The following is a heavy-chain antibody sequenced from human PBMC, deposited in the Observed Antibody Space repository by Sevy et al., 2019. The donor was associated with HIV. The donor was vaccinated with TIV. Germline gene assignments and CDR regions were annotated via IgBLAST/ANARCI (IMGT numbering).Heavy chain of an antibody. V-gene: IGHV3-23*01. CDR2: ISGSGGST. CDR3: AKWYYYDSSADY. Sequence: GGSLSLSCAASGFTFSSYAMSWVRQAPGKGLEWVSAISGSGGSTYYADSVKGRFTISRDNSKNTLYLQMNSLRAEDMAVYYCAKWYYYDSSADYWGQGTLVTVSS. J-gene: IGHJ4*02. D-gene: IGHD3-22*01. CDR1: GFTFSSYA.